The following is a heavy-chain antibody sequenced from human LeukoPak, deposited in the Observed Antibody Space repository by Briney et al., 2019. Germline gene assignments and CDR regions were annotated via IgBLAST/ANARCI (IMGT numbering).Heavy chain of an antibody. CDR3: ARPSGTRFGELDY. D-gene: IGHD3-10*01. J-gene: IGHJ4*02. CDR1: GFTFSSYW. V-gene: IGHV3-74*01. Sequence: PGGSLRLSCAASGFTFSSYWMHWVRQAPGKGLVWVSRINSDGSSTSYADSVKGRFNISRDNAKNTLYLQMNSLRAEDTAVYYCARPSGTRFGELDYWGQGTLVTVSS. CDR2: INSDGSST.